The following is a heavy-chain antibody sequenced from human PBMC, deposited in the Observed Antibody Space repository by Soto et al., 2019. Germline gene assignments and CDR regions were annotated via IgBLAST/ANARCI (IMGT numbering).Heavy chain of an antibody. CDR3: ASNVAADDALAV. J-gene: IGHJ3*01. V-gene: IGHV4-30-2*01. D-gene: IGHD2-15*01. Sequence: QLQLQESGSGLVKPSQTLSLTCAVSGGSISSGGYSWTWIRQPPGKGLEGIGYIYPSGNTYYNPSLMSRVTVSGDRSKNQFTLNLSSVTAADTAVYDCASNVAADDALAVWGQGPLVTVSS. CDR1: GGSISSGGYS. CDR2: IYPSGNT.